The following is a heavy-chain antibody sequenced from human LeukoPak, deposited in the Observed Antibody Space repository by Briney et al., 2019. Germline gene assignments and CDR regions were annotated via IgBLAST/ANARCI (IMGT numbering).Heavy chain of an antibody. CDR1: GFIVSDDY. V-gene: IGHV3-53*01. J-gene: IGHJ4*02. Sequence: GGSLRLSCAASGFIVSDDYISWVRQTPGKGLEWVSVIYSGGATFYADSVKGRFTISRDNSKNTVHLQMNSLRAEDTAVYYCASGGKYCTGGACYGDWGQGTLVTVPS. CDR2: IYSGGAT. CDR3: ASGGKYCTGGACYGD. D-gene: IGHD2-8*02.